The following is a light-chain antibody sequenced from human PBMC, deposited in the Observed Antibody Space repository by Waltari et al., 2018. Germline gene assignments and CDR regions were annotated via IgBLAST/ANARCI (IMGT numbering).Light chain of an antibody. CDR2: GAS. V-gene: IGKV3-15*01. Sequence: EIVMTQSPATLSVSPGERATLSCRASQSVNNFLAWYQKKPGQAPRLLIYGASTRATGIPARFSGSGSGTVFTLTISSLHSEDFAVYYGQHYNNWPPMYTFGQGTKLEIK. J-gene: IGKJ2*01. CDR3: QHYNNWPPMYT. CDR1: QSVNNF.